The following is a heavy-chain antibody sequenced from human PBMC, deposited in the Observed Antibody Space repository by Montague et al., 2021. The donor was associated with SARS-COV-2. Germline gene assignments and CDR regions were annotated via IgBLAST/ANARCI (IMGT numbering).Heavy chain of an antibody. J-gene: IGHJ3*01. CDR3: ARGSGSLDPPDL. V-gene: IGHV4-31*03. D-gene: IGHD6-19*01. CDR1: GGSINSGNYY. Sequence: TLSLTCTVSGGSINSGNYYWSWIRQHPGKGLEWIGYIHYSGSAYYSPSLGSRLTISMDTSKKQLSLTVNSVTAADTAVYYCARGSGSLDPPDLWGQGTLVTVSS. CDR2: IHYSGSA.